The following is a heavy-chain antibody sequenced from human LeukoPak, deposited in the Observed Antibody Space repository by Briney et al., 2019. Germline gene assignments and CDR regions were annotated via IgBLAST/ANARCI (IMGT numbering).Heavy chain of an antibody. J-gene: IGHJ6*02. CDR1: GGSVISSISY. Sequence: SETLSLTCSVYGGSVISSISYWGWARQPPGTGLEWIGYIYYSGSNYYSPFLTTRGTISVDTSKNQCSLKLSSVSAADTAVYICARAHAVASYYYGVDVWGQGNTVTVSS. CDR3: ARAHAVASYYYGVDV. D-gene: IGHD2-15*01. CDR2: IYYSGSN. V-gene: IGHV4-39*07.